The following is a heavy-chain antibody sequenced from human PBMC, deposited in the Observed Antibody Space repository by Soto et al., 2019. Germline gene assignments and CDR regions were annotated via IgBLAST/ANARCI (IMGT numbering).Heavy chain of an antibody. V-gene: IGHV4-39*01. J-gene: IGHJ5*02. Sequence: SETLSLTCIVSGGSISSSSYYWGWIRQAPGKGLEWIGSIYYSGSTYYNPSLKSRVTISVDTSKNQFSLKLSSVTAADTAVFYCARHRACNWFDPLGQGTLVTVSS. CDR2: IYYSGST. CDR1: GGSISSSSYY. CDR3: ARHRACNWFDP.